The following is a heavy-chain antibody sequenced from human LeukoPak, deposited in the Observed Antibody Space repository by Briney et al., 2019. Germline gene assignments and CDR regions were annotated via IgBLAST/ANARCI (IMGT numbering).Heavy chain of an antibody. J-gene: IGHJ6*03. CDR2: IYYSGST. V-gene: IGHV4-59*01. D-gene: IGHD6-6*01. CDR3: ARSSSLRGYYMDV. CDR1: GGSISSYY. Sequence: SETLSLTCTVSGGSISSYYWSWIRQPPGKGLEWIGYIYYSGSTNYNPSLKSRVTISVDTSKNQFSLKLSSVTAADTAVYYCARSSSLRGYYMDVWGKGTTATVSS.